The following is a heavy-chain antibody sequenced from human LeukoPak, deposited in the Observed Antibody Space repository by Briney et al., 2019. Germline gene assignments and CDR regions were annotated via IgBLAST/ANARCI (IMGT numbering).Heavy chain of an antibody. D-gene: IGHD3-10*01. V-gene: IGHV3-48*03. CDR1: GFTFSSYE. J-gene: IGHJ4*02. Sequence: SGGSLRLSCAASGFTFSSYEMNWVRQAPGKGLEWVSYISSSGSTIYYADSVKGRFTISRDNAKNSLYLQMNSLRAEDTAVYYCARAPAGFGEMGYFDYWGQGTLVTVSS. CDR3: ARAPAGFGEMGYFDY. CDR2: ISSSGSTI.